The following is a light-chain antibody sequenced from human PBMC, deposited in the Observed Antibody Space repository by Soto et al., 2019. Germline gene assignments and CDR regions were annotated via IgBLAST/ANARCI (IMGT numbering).Light chain of an antibody. J-gene: IGKJ1*01. CDR1: QSVSSN. CDR2: GAS. Sequence: IGVAQSPATLSVSPGERATLSCRARQSVSSNLAWYQQKPGQAPRLLIYGASTRATGIPARFSGSGSGTEFTLTISSLQSEDFGVYYCQQYNNWWTFGQGTKVDIK. CDR3: QQYNNWWT. V-gene: IGKV3-15*01.